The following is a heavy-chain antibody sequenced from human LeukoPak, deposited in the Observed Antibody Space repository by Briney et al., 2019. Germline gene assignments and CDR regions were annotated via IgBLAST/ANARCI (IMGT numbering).Heavy chain of an antibody. CDR1: GGSISSSSYY. V-gene: IGHV4-39*01. D-gene: IGHD4-11*01. Sequence: SETLSLTCPVSGGSISSSSYYWVWIRQPPGKGLEWIGSLYYSGSTYYNPSLKSRVTISVDTSKNQFSLKLSSVTAADTAVYYCARQATVTTDYWGQGTLVTVSS. CDR2: LYYSGST. J-gene: IGHJ4*02. CDR3: ARQATVTTDY.